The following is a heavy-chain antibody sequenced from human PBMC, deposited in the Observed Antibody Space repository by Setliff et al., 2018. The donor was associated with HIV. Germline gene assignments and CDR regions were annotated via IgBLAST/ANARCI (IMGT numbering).Heavy chain of an antibody. CDR1: GYSFTFYA. CDR3: AKQTNLGTVPDS. D-gene: IGHD1-1*01. Sequence: GESLTISCKCSGYSFTFYALSWVRQTPGKGLEWISGISGSGGVTYYADSVKGRFTISRDNSKSSLYLQMDSLRAEDTAVYYCAKQTNLGTVPDSWGQGTLVTVSS. J-gene: IGHJ4*02. CDR2: ISGSGGVT. V-gene: IGHV3-23*01.